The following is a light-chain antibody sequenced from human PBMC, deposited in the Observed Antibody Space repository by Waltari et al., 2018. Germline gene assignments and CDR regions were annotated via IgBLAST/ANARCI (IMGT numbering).Light chain of an antibody. J-gene: IGLJ3*02. CDR1: SSHIGTHS. Sequence: QSVLTQSPSASGTPGQRVTFSCSGSSSHIGTHSVKWFQQLPGTAPNLLIYSDYRRPSGVPDRFSGSKSGTSASLAISGLQSEDEADYYCAVWDDSLKSWVFGGRTKLTVL. CDR3: AVWDDSLKSWV. CDR2: SDY. V-gene: IGLV1-44*01.